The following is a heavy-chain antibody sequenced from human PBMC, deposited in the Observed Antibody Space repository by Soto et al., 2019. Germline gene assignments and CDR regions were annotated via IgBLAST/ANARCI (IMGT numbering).Heavy chain of an antibody. V-gene: IGHV6-1*01. CDR1: GDSVSGNSAA. Sequence: SQTLSLTCAISGDSVSGNSAAWNWIRQSPSRGLEWPGRTYYRSKWYNDYAVSVKSRITINPDTSKNQFSLQLNSVTPEDTAVYYCARGYCSSTSCYTSAFDIWGQGTMVTVSS. D-gene: IGHD2-2*02. CDR2: TYYRSKWYN. CDR3: ARGYCSSTSCYTSAFDI. J-gene: IGHJ3*02.